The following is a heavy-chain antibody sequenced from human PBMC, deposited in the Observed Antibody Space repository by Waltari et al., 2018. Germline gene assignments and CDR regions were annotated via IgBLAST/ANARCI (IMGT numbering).Heavy chain of an antibody. CDR1: GGSLSDHF. D-gene: IGHD3-10*01. V-gene: IGHV4-59*11. J-gene: IGHJ6*02. Sequence: QVQLQESGQGLVKSSETLSLTCSVSGGSLSDHFWSWVRQSPGKGLVLIGNVYYRGTTSYNPSLKSRVTISIDTSKNQFSLKLNSVTAADTAIYYCARMYYYDYYYGMDVWGQGTTVIVSS. CDR2: VYYRGTT. CDR3: ARMYYYDYYYGMDV.